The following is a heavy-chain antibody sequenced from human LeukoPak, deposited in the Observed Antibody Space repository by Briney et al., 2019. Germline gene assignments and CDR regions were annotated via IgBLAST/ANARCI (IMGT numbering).Heavy chain of an antibody. CDR2: IYTSGST. V-gene: IGHV4-4*07. CDR3: ARRSPYSTGWSSYFDY. D-gene: IGHD6-19*01. Sequence: SETLSLTCTVSGGSISSYYWSWIRQPAGKGLEWIGRIYTSGSTNYNPSLKSRVTISLDKSRNHFSLKLTSVTAADSAVYYCARRSPYSTGWSSYFDYWGQGALVTVSS. J-gene: IGHJ4*02. CDR1: GGSISSYY.